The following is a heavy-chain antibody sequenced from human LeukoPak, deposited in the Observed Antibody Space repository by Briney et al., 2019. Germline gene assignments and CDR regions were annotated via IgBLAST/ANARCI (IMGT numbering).Heavy chain of an antibody. D-gene: IGHD3-9*01. J-gene: IGHJ4*02. CDR1: GFIFSSYG. V-gene: IGHV3-33*01. Sequence: GVSLRLSCAASGFIFSSYGMHWVRQAPGKGLEWVAVIWSDASNTYYVDSVKGRFTISRDNSKNTLFLQMNSLRAEDTAVYYCTRTYNIRYFDTWGQGTLVTVSS. CDR2: IWSDASNT. CDR3: TRTYNIRYFDT.